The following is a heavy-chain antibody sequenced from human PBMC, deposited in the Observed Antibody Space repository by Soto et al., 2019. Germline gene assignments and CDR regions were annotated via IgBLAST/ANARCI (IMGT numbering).Heavy chain of an antibody. V-gene: IGHV1-69*13. D-gene: IGHD2-21*02. Sequence: ASVKVSCKASGGTFSSYAISWVRQAPGQGLEWMGGIIPIFGTANYAQKFQGRVTITADESTSTAYMELSSLRYEDTDVYYCAREKVGDDRLIGGEVGDYYYYYGMDVWGQGNTVTVSS. CDR2: IIPIFGTA. J-gene: IGHJ6*02. CDR3: AREKVGDDRLIGGEVGDYYYYYGMDV. CDR1: GGTFSSYA.